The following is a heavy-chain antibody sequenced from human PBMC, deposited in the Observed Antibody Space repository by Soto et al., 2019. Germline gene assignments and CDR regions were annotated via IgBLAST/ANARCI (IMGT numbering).Heavy chain of an antibody. V-gene: IGHV4-30-2*01. D-gene: IGHD1-1*01. J-gene: IGHJ5*02. Sequence: QLQLQESGSGLVRPSQTLSLTCAVSGGSISSGGYSWNWIRQPPGKGLEWIGYIYHSGSTLYNPSLKSRVNKSEDTSKNQFSPKLSSVTAADTAVYYCARDQLEGNWFDPWGQRTLVTVSS. CDR1: GGSISSGGYS. CDR3: ARDQLEGNWFDP. CDR2: IYHSGST.